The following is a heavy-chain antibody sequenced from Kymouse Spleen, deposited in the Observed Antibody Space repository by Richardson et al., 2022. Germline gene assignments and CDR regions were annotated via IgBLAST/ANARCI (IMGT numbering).Heavy chain of an antibody. CDR2: IYYSGST. CDR3: ARTLSAVPAAHYYYYGMDV. D-gene: IGHD2-2*02. Sequence: QVQLQESGPGLVKPSETLSLTCTVSGGSVSSGSYYWSWIRQPPGKGLEWIGYIYYSGSTNYNPSLKSRVTISVDTSKNQFSLKLSSVTAADTAVYYCARTLSAVPAAHYYYYGMDVWGQGTTVTVSS. V-gene: IGHV4-61*01. J-gene: IGHJ6*02. CDR1: GGSVSSGSYY.